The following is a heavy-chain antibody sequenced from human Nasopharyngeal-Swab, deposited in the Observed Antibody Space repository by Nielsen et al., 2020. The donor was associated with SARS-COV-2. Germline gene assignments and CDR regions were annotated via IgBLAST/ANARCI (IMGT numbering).Heavy chain of an antibody. CDR3: VRSSSWYYFDY. CDR2: IYYNGNT. V-gene: IGHV4-39*01. Sequence: ETLSLTCTVSGDSIAYSTFYWGWIRQPPGKGLEWIGNIYYNGNTYQNPSLKSRLTISVDKSKNQFSLQLSSVTAADTAVYYCVRSSSWYYFDYWAQGTQVAVSS. CDR1: GDSIAYSTFY. J-gene: IGHJ4*02. D-gene: IGHD6-13*01.